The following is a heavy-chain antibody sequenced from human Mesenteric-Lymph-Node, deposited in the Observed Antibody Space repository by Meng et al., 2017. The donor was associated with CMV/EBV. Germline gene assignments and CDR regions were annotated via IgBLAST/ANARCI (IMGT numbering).Heavy chain of an antibody. CDR2: IYHSGST. J-gene: IGHJ4*02. CDR3: AGNNNRRVYYFDY. D-gene: IGHD1/OR15-1a*01. V-gene: IGHV4-38-2*02. CDR1: GYSISSGYY. Sequence: SETLSLTCTVSGYSISSGYYWGWIRQPPGKGLEWIGSIYHSGSTYYNPSLKSRVTISVDTSKNQFSLKLSSVTAADTAVYYCAGNNNRRVYYFDYWGQGTLVTVSS.